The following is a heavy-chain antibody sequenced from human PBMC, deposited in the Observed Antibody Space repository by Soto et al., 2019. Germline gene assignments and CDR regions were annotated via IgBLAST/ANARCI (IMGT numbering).Heavy chain of an antibody. V-gene: IGHV3-33*01. CDR3: ERIGSRARNFDY. J-gene: IGHJ4*02. CDR1: GFTFSNYH. Sequence: QVQLVEAGGGVVQPGRSLRLSCVASGFTFSNYHMHWVRQATGKGLEWVAIMWDDGSNKYYADFVKGRFIISRDNYKNTLYLQMNSLRVEDTAVYYCERIGSRARNFDYWGQGTVVTVSS. CDR2: MWDDGSNK. D-gene: IGHD6-13*01.